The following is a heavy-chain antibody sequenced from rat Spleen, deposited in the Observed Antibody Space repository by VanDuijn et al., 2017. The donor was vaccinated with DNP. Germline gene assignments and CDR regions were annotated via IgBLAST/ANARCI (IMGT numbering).Heavy chain of an antibody. CDR3: ARGGDGYDY. D-gene: IGHD1-12*03. CDR2: ITNSGGST. Sequence: EVQLVESGGGLVQPGRSLKLSCAASGFTFSNYYMAWVRQAPTKGLEWVASITNSGGSTYYRESVKGRFIVSRDNAKNTQYLQMDSLRSEDTATYYCARGGDGYDYWGQGVMVTVSS. CDR1: GFTFSNYY. J-gene: IGHJ2*01. V-gene: IGHV5S13*01.